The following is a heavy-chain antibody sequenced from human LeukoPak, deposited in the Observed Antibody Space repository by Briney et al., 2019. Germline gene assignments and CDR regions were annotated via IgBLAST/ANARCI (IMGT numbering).Heavy chain of an antibody. CDR2: IYPRDSST. Sequence: GASVKVSCKASGYTFTSNYIHWVRQAPGQGLEWMGMIYPRDSSTSYAQKFQGRVTVTRDTSTSTVHMELSGLRSEDTAVYHCARDQEGFDYWGQGTLVTVSS. CDR3: ARDQEGFDY. J-gene: IGHJ4*02. V-gene: IGHV1-46*01. CDR1: GYTFTSNY.